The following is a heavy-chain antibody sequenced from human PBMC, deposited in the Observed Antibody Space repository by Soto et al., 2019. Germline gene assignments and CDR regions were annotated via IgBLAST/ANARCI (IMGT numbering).Heavy chain of an antibody. Sequence: EVQLVESGGGLIQPGGSLRLSCAVSGFTVSNNYMSWVRQAPGKGLEGVSVIYSGGYTAYGDSVKGRFTISKDSADNSLILQMTSLRAEDTAVYHCARARGNDWYSDYWGQGTLVTVSS. D-gene: IGHD2-21*02. CDR1: GFTVSNNY. CDR3: ARARGNDWYSDY. V-gene: IGHV3-53*01. J-gene: IGHJ4*02. CDR2: IYSGGYT.